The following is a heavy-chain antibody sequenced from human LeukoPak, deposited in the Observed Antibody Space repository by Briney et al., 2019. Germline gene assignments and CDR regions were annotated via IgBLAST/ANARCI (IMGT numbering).Heavy chain of an antibody. CDR3: AKEVSQLPRVSVDY. D-gene: IGHD1-26*01. V-gene: IGHV3-23*01. CDR2: ISGSGGRT. J-gene: IGHJ4*02. CDR1: GFTFSSFP. Sequence: QPGGSLRLSCAASGFTFSSFPMGWVRQAPGKGLEWVSAISGSGGRTYYADSVKGRFTISRDNSKNTLYVQMNSLRAEDTAVYYCAKEVSQLPRVSVDYWGQGTLVTVSS.